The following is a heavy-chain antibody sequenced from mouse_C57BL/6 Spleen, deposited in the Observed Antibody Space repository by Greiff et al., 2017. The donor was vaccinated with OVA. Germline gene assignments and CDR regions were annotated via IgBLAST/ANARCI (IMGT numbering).Heavy chain of an antibody. D-gene: IGHD2-2*01. V-gene: IGHV2-3*01. CDR2: IWGDGST. CDR3: AKQGLRHGDSYFDY. CDR1: GFSLTSYG. J-gene: IGHJ2*01. Sequence: VKLVESGPGLVAPSQSLSITCTVSGFSLTSYGVSWVRQPPGKGLEWLGVIWGDGSTNYHSALISRLSSSKDNSKSQVFLKLNSLQTDDTATYYCAKQGLRHGDSYFDYWGQGTTLTVSS.